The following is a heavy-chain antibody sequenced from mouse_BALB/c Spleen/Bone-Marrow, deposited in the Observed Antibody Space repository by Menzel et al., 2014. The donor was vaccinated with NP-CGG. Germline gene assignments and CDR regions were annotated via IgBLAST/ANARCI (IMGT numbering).Heavy chain of an antibody. Sequence: VQLQQSGPELVKPGASVKMSCKASGYTFTSHFIHWVKQRPGQGLEWIGWIYPGDGSTKYNEKFKVKTTLTADKSSSTAYMFLSSLTSEDSAIYFCAYYRYDEYFDVWGAGTTVTVSS. CDR3: AYYRYDEYFDV. V-gene: IGHV1S56*01. CDR2: IYPGDGST. D-gene: IGHD2-14*01. CDR1: GYTFTSHF. J-gene: IGHJ1*01.